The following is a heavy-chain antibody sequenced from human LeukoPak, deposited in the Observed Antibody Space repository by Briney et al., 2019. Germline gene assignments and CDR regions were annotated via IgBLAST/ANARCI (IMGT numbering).Heavy chain of an antibody. CDR3: ARDLTRRNWFDP. CDR1: GGSISSYY. V-gene: IGHV4-59*01. J-gene: IGHJ5*02. CDR2: IYYSGST. Sequence: SETLSLTCTVSGGSISSYYWSWIRQPPGKGLEWIGYIYYSGSTNYNPSLKSRVTISVDTSKNPFSLKLSSVTAADTAVYYCARDLTRRNWFDPWGQGTLVTVSS.